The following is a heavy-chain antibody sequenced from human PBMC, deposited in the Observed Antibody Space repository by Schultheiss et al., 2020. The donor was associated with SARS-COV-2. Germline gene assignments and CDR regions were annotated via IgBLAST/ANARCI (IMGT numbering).Heavy chain of an antibody. J-gene: IGHJ5*02. CDR1: GGSFSGYY. V-gene: IGHV4-34*01. CDR3: ARGTDSAWFDP. CDR2: INHSGST. Sequence: SETLSLTCAVYGGSFSGYYWSWIRQPPGKGLEWIGEINHSGSTNYNPSLKSRVTISVDTSKNQFSLKLSSVTAADTAVYYCARGTDSAWFDPWGQGTLVTVSS. D-gene: IGHD2-15*01.